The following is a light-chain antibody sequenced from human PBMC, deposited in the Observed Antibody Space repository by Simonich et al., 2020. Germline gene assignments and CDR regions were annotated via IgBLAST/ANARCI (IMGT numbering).Light chain of an antibody. CDR1: NLGDKD. CDR2: QDS. Sequence: SYELTQPPSVSVSPGQTASITCPGDNLGDKDACWSPQNQGQSPVLVIYQDSKRPSGIPELCSGSNSWNTATLTISGTQAMDEADYYCQAWDSSTYVVFGGGTKLTVL. CDR3: QAWDSSTYVV. V-gene: IGLV3-1*01. J-gene: IGLJ2*01.